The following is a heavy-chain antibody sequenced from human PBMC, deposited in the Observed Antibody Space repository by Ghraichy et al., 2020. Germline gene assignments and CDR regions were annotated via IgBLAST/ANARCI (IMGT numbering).Heavy chain of an antibody. J-gene: IGHJ6*02. Sequence: GSLRLSCAASGFTFSSYAMSWVRQAPGKGLEWVSAIGVRGGYTYYADSVKGRFTISRDNSKNTLYLEMNSLRAEDTAIYYCAKAPISIFGVLLGGMDVWGQGTTVTVSS. CDR3: AKAPISIFGVLLGGMDV. V-gene: IGHV3-23*01. CDR2: IGVRGGYT. D-gene: IGHD3-3*01. CDR1: GFTFSSYA.